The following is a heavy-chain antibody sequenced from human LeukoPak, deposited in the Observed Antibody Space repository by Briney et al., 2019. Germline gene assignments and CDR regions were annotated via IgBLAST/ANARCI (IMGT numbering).Heavy chain of an antibody. V-gene: IGHV3-30*02. CDR2: IWYGGSNK. Sequence: PGGSLRLSCAASGFTLSSYGMHWVRQAPGKGLEWVAVIWYGGSNKYYADSVKGRFTISRDNSKNTLYLQMNSLRAEDTAVYYCAKSFQSGYSTRAFDIWGQGTMVTVSS. CDR1: GFTLSSYG. J-gene: IGHJ3*02. D-gene: IGHD5-18*01. CDR3: AKSFQSGYSTRAFDI.